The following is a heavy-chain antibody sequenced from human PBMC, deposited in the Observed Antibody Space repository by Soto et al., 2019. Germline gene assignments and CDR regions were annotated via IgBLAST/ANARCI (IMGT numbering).Heavy chain of an antibody. CDR3: ARDYGDIVVVPAARPGDAFDI. CDR2: IWYDGSNK. J-gene: IGHJ3*02. Sequence: GGSLRLSCAASGFTFSSYGMHWVRQAPGKGPEWVAVIWYDGSNKYYADSVKGRFTISRDNSKNTLYLQMNSLRAEDTAVYYCARDYGDIVVVPAARPGDAFDIWGQGTMVTVSS. CDR1: GFTFSSYG. D-gene: IGHD2-2*01. V-gene: IGHV3-33*01.